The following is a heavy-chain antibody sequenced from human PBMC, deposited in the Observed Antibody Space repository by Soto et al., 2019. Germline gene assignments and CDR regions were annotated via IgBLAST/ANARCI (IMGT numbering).Heavy chain of an antibody. J-gene: IGHJ6*02. CDR1: GYTFTDYY. V-gene: IGHV1-2*02. CDR3: ARKPELRGSYYYYYDMDV. D-gene: IGHD1-7*01. Sequence: GAAVKVSCKASGYTFTDYYMHWVRQAPGQGLEWMGWINPNSGGTNYAQKFQGRVTMTRDTSISTAYMELSRLRSDDTAVYYCARKPELRGSYYYYYDMDVWGQGTTVTV. CDR2: INPNSGGT.